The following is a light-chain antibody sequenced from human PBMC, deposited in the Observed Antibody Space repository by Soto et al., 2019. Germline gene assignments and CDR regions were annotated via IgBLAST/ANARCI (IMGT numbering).Light chain of an antibody. Sequence: IQMTQSLATVSSSVGDSGSITCRASQSTSGYLAWYQQQPGTAPNLLIYDASSLESGVPSRFSGSGSGTEFTLTIYSLQADDFASFCCPEYYSYPWTFGQGTMLDIK. CDR3: PEYYSYPWT. CDR2: DAS. CDR1: QSTSGY. J-gene: IGKJ1*01. V-gene: IGKV1-5*01.